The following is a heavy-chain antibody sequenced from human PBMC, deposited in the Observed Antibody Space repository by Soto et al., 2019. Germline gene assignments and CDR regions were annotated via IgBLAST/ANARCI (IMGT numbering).Heavy chain of an antibody. J-gene: IGHJ6*02. CDR1: GSTFSNAW. Sequence: GGSLRLSCAASGSTFSNAWMSWVRQAPGKGLEWVGRTKSKTDGGTTDYAAPVKGRFTISRDDSKNTLYLQMNSLKTEDTAVYYCTTEEYSSSWYYYYGMDVWGQGTTVTVSS. D-gene: IGHD6-13*01. CDR3: TTEEYSSSWYYYYGMDV. V-gene: IGHV3-15*01. CDR2: TKSKTDGGTT.